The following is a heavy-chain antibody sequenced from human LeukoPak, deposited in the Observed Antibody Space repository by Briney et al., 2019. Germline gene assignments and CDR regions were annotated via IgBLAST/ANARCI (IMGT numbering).Heavy chain of an antibody. J-gene: IGHJ4*02. Sequence: GESLKISCKGSGYSFTSYWIGWVRQMPGKGLEWMGIIYPGDSDTRYCPSFQGQVTISADKSISTAYLQWSSLKASDTAMYNRASLMAFDSSSFDYWGQGTLVTVSS. D-gene: IGHD6-13*01. CDR3: ASLMAFDSSSFDY. V-gene: IGHV5-51*01. CDR1: GYSFTSYW. CDR2: IYPGDSDT.